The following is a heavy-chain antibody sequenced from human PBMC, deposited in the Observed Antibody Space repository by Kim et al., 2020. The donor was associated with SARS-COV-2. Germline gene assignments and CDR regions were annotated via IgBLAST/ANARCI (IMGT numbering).Heavy chain of an antibody. CDR1: GFTFSSYA. D-gene: IGHD6-13*01. CDR3: AKTPGDPKRPAVFQDYYYGMDV. V-gene: IGHV3-23*01. J-gene: IGHJ6*02. CDR2: ISGSGGST. Sequence: GGSLRLSCAASGFTFSSYAMSWVRQAPGKGLEWVSAISGSGGSTYYADSVKGRFTISRDNSKNTLYLQMNSLRAEDTAVYYCAKTPGDPKRPAVFQDYYYGMDVWGQGTTVTVSS.